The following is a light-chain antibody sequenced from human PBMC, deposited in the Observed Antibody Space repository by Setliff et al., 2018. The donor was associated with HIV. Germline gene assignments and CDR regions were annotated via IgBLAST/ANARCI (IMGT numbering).Light chain of an antibody. CDR1: NSNIGANYD. CDR2: GNR. J-gene: IGLJ1*01. CDR3: SSYRGGSTLFV. V-gene: IGLV1-40*01. Sequence: QSALAQPPSVSGAPGQRVTISCTGNNSNIGANYDVHWYQQLPGTAPKLFIYGNRNRPSGVPDRFSGSKSGTSASLAITGLQAEDEADYFCSSYRGGSTLFVLGPGTKATVL.